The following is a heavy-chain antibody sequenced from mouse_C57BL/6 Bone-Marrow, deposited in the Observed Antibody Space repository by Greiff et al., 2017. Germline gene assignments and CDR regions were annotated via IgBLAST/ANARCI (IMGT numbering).Heavy chain of an antibody. CDR2: IDPANGNT. D-gene: IGHD2-4*01. V-gene: IGHV14-3*01. Sequence: EVQLQQSVAELVRPGASVKLSCTASGFNIKNPYMLWVKQRPEQGLEWIGRIDPANGNTKYAPKFQGKATITADTSSHTAYLQLSSLTSEDTTIYYCARGRYIYYDCDGFAYWGQGTLVTVSA. J-gene: IGHJ3*01. CDR3: ARGRYIYYDCDGFAY. CDR1: GFNIKNPY.